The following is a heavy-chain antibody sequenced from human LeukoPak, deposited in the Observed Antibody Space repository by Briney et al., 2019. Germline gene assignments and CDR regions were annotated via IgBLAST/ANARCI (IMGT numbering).Heavy chain of an antibody. CDR1: GGSISSYY. Sequence: SETLSLTCTVSGGSISSYYRSWIRQPPGKGLEWIGYIYYSGSTNYNPSLKSRVTISVDTSKNQFSLKLSSVTAADTAVYYCARADCGGDCYLDYWGQGTLVTVSS. CDR2: IYYSGST. J-gene: IGHJ4*02. V-gene: IGHV4-59*01. CDR3: ARADCGGDCYLDY. D-gene: IGHD2-21*02.